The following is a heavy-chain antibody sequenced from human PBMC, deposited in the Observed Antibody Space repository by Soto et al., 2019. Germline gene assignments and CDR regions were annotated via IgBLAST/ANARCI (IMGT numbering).Heavy chain of an antibody. D-gene: IGHD3-9*01. CDR2: INAGNGNT. CDR3: ARGGDILTGSRTGSYFYYMDV. Sequence: QVQLVQSGAEVKKPGASVKVSCNTSGYTFTSYAMHWVRQAPGQRLEWMGWINAGNGNTKYSQKFEGRLTIIRATCAGRAYMEVRRLSSEDNAEYSCARGGDILTGSRTGSYFYYMDVWGRGTTVTGS. V-gene: IGHV1-3*01. J-gene: IGHJ6*03. CDR1: GYTFTSYA.